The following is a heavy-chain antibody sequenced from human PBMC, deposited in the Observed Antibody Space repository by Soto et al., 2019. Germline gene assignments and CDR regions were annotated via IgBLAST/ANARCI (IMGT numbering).Heavy chain of an antibody. D-gene: IGHD2-2*01. Sequence: ASVKVSCKASGYTFTSYAMHWVRQAPRQRLEWMGWINAGNGNTKYSQKFQGRVTITRDTSASTAYMELSSLRSEDTAVYYCASSGAGGVVPAASFDYWGQGTLVTVSS. J-gene: IGHJ4*02. CDR3: ASSGAGGVVPAASFDY. V-gene: IGHV1-3*01. CDR1: GYTFTSYA. CDR2: INAGNGNT.